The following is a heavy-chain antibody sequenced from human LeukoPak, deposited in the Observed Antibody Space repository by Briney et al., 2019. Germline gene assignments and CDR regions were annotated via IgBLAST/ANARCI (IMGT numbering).Heavy chain of an antibody. CDR3: AREVGPTSVDY. CDR1: GGSITSGSYY. J-gene: IGHJ4*02. D-gene: IGHD1-26*01. CDR2: IYTSGST. Sequence: SETLSLTCTVSGGSITSGSYYWGWLRQPAGRGLEWIGRIYTSGSTNYNPSLKSRVTISLDTSKNQFSLKLNSVTAADTAVYYCAREVGPTSVDYWGQGTLVTVSS. V-gene: IGHV4-61*02.